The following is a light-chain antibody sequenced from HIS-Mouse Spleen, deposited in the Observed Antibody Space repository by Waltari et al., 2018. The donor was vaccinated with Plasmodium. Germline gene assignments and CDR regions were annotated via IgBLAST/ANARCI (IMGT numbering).Light chain of an antibody. Sequence: EIVLPQSPGTLSLSPGERATLSCRASQSVSSSYLAWYQQKPGQAPRRLIYGASSRATGIPDRFSGSGSGTDFTLTISRLEPEDFAVYYCQQYGSSPQTFGQGTKLEIK. CDR3: QQYGSSPQT. CDR2: GAS. J-gene: IGKJ2*01. V-gene: IGKV3-20*01. CDR1: QSVSSSY.